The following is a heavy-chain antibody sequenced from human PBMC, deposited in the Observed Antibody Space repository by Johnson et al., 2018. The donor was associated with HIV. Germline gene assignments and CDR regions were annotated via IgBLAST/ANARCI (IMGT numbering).Heavy chain of an antibody. J-gene: IGHJ3*02. D-gene: IGHD3-16*01. CDR2: ISGSGGRT. CDR3: AKDIGDYVPGHAFDI. V-gene: IGHV3-23*01. Sequence: GLIQPGGSLRLSCAASGFTFSSYAMSWVRQAPGKGLEWVSAISGSGGRTYYADSVKGRLTISRDNSKNTLYLQMNSLRAEDTALYYCAKDIGDYVPGHAFDIWGQGTMVTVSS. CDR1: GFTFSSYA.